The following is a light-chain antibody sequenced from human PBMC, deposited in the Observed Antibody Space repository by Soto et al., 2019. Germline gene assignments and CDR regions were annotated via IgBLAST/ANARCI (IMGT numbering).Light chain of an antibody. CDR2: GAS. CDR1: QTVSGN. CDR3: QQYTNWPPWT. Sequence: EIVMTQSPATLSVSPGERATLSCRASQTVSGNLAWYQQKPVQAPRLLIYGASTRATGIPARFSGSGSGTEFTLTISSLQYEDFAVYYCQQYTNWPPWTFGRGTKVEIK. V-gene: IGKV3-15*01. J-gene: IGKJ1*01.